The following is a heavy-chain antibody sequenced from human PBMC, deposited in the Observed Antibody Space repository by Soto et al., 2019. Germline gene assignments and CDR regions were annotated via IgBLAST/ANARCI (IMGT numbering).Heavy chain of an antibody. CDR1: GGTFSSYA. CDR3: ARESGPRLPRYYYDSPFDY. CDR2: IIPIFGTA. Sequence: ASVKVSCKASGGTFSSYAISWVRQAPGQGLEWMGGIIPIFGTANYAQKFQGRVTITADESTSTAYMELSGLRSEDTAVYYCARESGPRLPRYYYDSPFDYWGQGTLVTVSS. V-gene: IGHV1-69*13. D-gene: IGHD3-22*01. J-gene: IGHJ4*02.